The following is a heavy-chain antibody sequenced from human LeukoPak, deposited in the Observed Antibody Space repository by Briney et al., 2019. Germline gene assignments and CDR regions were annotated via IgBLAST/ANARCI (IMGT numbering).Heavy chain of an antibody. D-gene: IGHD6-19*01. CDR3: AKEGGIAVAGTGYFDY. J-gene: IGHJ4*02. V-gene: IGHV3-23*01. Sequence: PGGSLRLSCAASGFTFSSYAMSWVRQAPGKGLEWVSAISGSGASTYYADSVKGRFTISRDNSKNTLYLQMNSLRAEDTAVYYCAKEGGIAVAGTGYFDYWGQGTLVTVSS. CDR2: ISGSGAST. CDR1: GFTFSSYA.